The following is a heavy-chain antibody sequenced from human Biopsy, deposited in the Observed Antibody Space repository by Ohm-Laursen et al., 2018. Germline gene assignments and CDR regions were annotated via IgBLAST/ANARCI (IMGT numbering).Heavy chain of an antibody. CDR2: IYLDGNT. J-gene: IGHJ4*02. V-gene: IGHV3-53*01. Sequence: SLRLSCAASGFTFSTYSMNWVRQAPGKGLEWVSIIYLDGNTYYTDSVKVRFTISRDNSKNALYLQMNSLRPADTARYYCVRGRAYWGQGTLVTVSS. CDR3: VRGRAY. CDR1: GFTFSTYS.